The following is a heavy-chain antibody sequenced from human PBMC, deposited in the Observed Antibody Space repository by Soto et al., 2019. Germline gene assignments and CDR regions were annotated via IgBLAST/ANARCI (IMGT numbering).Heavy chain of an antibody. J-gene: IGHJ4*02. V-gene: IGHV4-31*03. CDR1: GGSISRGGYY. Sequence: PSEALSLTCTVSGGSISRGGYYWSWIRQHPGKGREWIGYIYYSGSTYYNPSLKSRVTISVDTSKNQFSLKLSSVTAADTAVYYCARGAYPTNDYFDYWGQGTLVTVSS. CDR3: ARGAYPTNDYFDY. D-gene: IGHD5-12*01. CDR2: IYYSGST.